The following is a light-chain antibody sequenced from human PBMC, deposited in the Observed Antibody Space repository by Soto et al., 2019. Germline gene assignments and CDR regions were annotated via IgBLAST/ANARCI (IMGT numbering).Light chain of an antibody. Sequence: EIVMTQSPATLSVSPGARATLSCRASQSVSSNLAWYQQKPGQAPRLLIYGASTRATGIPARFSGSGCGTEFTLTISSLQSEDFAVYYCQQYNNWPPWTFGQGTKVEIK. V-gene: IGKV3-15*01. CDR3: QQYNNWPPWT. CDR2: GAS. CDR1: QSVSSN. J-gene: IGKJ1*01.